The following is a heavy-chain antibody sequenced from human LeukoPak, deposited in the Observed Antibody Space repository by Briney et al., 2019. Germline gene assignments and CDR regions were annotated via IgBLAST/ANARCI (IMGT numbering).Heavy chain of an antibody. J-gene: IGHJ5*02. V-gene: IGHV4-4*09. Sequence: SETLSLTCTVSGGSISSYYWSWIRQPPGKGLEWIGYIYTSGSTNYNPSLKSRVTISVDTSKNQFSLKLSSETAADTAVYYCARQANYWNYLLDPWGQGTLVTVSS. CDR3: ARQANYWNYLLDP. CDR1: GGSISSYY. CDR2: IYTSGST. D-gene: IGHD1-7*01.